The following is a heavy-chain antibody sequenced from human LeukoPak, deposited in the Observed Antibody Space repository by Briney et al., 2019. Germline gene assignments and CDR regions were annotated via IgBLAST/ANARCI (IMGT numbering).Heavy chain of an antibody. CDR2: IYYSGST. D-gene: IGHD5-12*01. V-gene: IGHV4-59*01. CDR1: GGSISSYY. J-gene: IGHJ5*02. CDR3: ARETRVGYSTPGDWFDP. Sequence: SETLSLTCTVSGGSISSYYWSWIRQPPGKGLEWIGYIYYSGSTNYNPSLKSRVTISVDTSKNQFSLKLSSVTAADTAVYYCARETRVGYSTPGDWFDPWGQGTLVTVSS.